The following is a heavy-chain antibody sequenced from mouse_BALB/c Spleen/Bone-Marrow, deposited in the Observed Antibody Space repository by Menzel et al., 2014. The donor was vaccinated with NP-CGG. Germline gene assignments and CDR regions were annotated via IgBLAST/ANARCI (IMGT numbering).Heavy chain of an antibody. CDR1: GFNIKDTY. CDR3: ARWEYYAMDY. D-gene: IGHD4-1*01. CDR2: IDPANGNT. J-gene: IGHJ4*01. V-gene: IGHV14-3*02. Sequence: EVQLQQSGAGLVKPGASVKLSCTASGFNIKDTYMHWVKQRPEQGLEWIGRIDPANGNTKYDPKFQGKATITAGTSSNTAYLQLSSLTSEDTAVYYCARWEYYAMDYWGQGTSVTVSS.